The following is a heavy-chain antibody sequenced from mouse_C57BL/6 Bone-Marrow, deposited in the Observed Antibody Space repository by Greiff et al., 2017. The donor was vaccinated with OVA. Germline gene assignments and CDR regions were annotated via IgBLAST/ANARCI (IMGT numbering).Heavy chain of an antibody. D-gene: IGHD1-1*01. CDR1: GFTFSDFY. J-gene: IGHJ1*03. V-gene: IGHV7-1*01. CDR3: SRDAYYYGSIYDWYFDV. CDR2: IRNKAIDYTT. Sequence: EVHLVESGGGLVQSGRSLRLSCATSGFTFSDFYMEWVRQAPGKGLEWIAAIRNKAIDYTTEYSASVKCRFIVSRDTSQSIIYLQMNALRAEDTAIYYWSRDAYYYGSIYDWYFDVWGTGTTVTVSS.